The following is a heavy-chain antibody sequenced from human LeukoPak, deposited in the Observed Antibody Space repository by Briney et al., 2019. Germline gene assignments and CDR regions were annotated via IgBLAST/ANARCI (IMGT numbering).Heavy chain of an antibody. CDR2: INPNSGGT. CDR1: GYTFTGYY. CDR3: AIEHDSSGDDAFDI. V-gene: IGHV1-2*02. J-gene: IGHJ3*02. Sequence: ASVKVSCKASGYTFTGYYMHWVRQAPGQGLEWMGWINPNSGGTNYAQKFQGRVTMTRDTSISTAYMELSRLRSDDTAVYCCAIEHDSSGDDAFDIWGQGTMVTVSS. D-gene: IGHD3-22*01.